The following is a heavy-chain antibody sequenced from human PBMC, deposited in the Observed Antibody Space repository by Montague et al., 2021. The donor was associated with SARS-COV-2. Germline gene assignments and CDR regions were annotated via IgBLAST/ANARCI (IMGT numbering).Heavy chain of an antibody. CDR1: GGSFSGYY. V-gene: IGHV4-34*01. CDR2: INQSGGT. Sequence: SETLSLTCAVYGGSFSGYYWSWIRQPPEKGLEWIGEINQSGGTNNNPSLKSRVIISVDTSKNQFSLKLSSVTAADTAVYYCVRRGSSVWGVTVSAELDYWGQGILVIVSS. CDR3: VRRGSSVWGVTVSAELDY. D-gene: IGHD3-10*01. J-gene: IGHJ4*02.